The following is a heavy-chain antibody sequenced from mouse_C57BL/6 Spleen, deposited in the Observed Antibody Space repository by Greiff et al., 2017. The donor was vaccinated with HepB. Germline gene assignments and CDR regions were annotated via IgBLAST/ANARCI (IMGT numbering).Heavy chain of an antibody. CDR1: GYTFTSYW. CDR2: IDPSDSYT. Sequence: QVQLQQPGAELVRPGPSVKLSCKASGYTFTSYWMHWVKQRPGQGLEWIGVIDPSDSYTNYNQKFKGKATLTVDTSSSTAYMQLSSLTSEDSAVYYCARNQYYAMDYWGQGTSVTVSS. J-gene: IGHJ4*01. V-gene: IGHV1-59*01. CDR3: ARNQYYAMDY.